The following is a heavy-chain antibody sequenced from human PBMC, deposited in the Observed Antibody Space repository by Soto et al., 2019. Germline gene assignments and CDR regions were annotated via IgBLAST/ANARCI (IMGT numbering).Heavy chain of an antibody. CDR2: INPSGGST. D-gene: IGHD3-10*01. Sequence: QVQLVQSGAEVKKPGASVKVSCKASGYTFTSYYMHWVRQAPVQGVEWMGIINPSGGSTSYAQKFLGRVTMTRDTATSAVYMELSSLRSEDTAVYYCARLMAYYYCSGSPSSFDYCGQGTLVTVSS. J-gene: IGHJ4*02. V-gene: IGHV1-46*01. CDR3: ARLMAYYYCSGSPSSFDY. CDR1: GYTFTSYY.